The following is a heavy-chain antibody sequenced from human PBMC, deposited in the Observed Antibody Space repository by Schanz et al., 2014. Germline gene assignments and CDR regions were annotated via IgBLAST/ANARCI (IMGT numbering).Heavy chain of an antibody. V-gene: IGHV3-30*18. CDR3: AKDPHRDYGGKPQAFDI. CDR2: ISYDGINK. CDR1: GFIFNDYY. Sequence: QVQLVESGGGLVKPGGSLRLSCAASGFIFNDYYMNWIRQAPGKGLEWVALISYDGINKYYADSVKGRFTISRDNSKNTLYLQMNSLRVEDTALYYCAKDPHRDYGGKPQAFDIWGQGTMVTVSS. J-gene: IGHJ3*02. D-gene: IGHD4-17*01.